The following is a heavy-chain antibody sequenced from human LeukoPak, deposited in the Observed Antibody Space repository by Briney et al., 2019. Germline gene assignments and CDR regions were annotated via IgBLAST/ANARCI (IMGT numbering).Heavy chain of an antibody. Sequence: GGSLRLSCAASGFTVSTFWMSWVRQAPGKGLEWVANIKEDGTEKYYVDSVKGRFTISRDNAENSLYLQMNNLRAEDTAVYYCARGGWYYDSSGYLFDYWGQGTLVTVSS. V-gene: IGHV3-7*01. CDR1: GFTVSTFW. CDR2: IKEDGTEK. J-gene: IGHJ4*02. D-gene: IGHD3-22*01. CDR3: ARGGWYYDSSGYLFDY.